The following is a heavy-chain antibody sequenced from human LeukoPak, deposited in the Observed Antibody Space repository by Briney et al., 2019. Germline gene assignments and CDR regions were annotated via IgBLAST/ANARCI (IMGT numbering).Heavy chain of an antibody. CDR3: ARHPDWRWPWSFDY. CDR1: DYSISSCYY. J-gene: IGHJ4*02. Sequence: SETLSLTCAVSDYSISSCYYWGWIRQPSGKGLGWIGSVYQSGSTYYSPSLKSRVTISVDTSNNQFSLKLNSVTAADTAIYYCARHPDWRWPWSFDYWGQGTLVSVSS. CDR2: VYQSGST. V-gene: IGHV4-38-2*01. D-gene: IGHD3-3*01.